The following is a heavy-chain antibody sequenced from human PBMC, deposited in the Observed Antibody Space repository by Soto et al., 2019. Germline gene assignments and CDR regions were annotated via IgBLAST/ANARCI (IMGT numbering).Heavy chain of an antibody. CDR1: GGSVSSGSYY. V-gene: IGHV4-34*01. Sequence: QVQLQQWGAGLLKPSETLSLTCAVYGGSVSSGSYYWSWIRQPPGKGLEWIGEMSHSGGTHFNPSLKSRVTISVDTSKNQFSLKMSFVTATDTALYYCARVERGTATTVVDAFEIWGPGTMVTVSS. J-gene: IGHJ3*02. CDR3: ARVERGTATTVVDAFEI. CDR2: MSHSGGT. D-gene: IGHD1-1*01.